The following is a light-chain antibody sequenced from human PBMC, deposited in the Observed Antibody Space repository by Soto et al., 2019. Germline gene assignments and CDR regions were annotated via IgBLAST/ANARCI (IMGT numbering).Light chain of an antibody. J-gene: IGKJ1*01. V-gene: IGKV3-20*01. Sequence: LALYRESVAPLARRASQSVSSYLAWYQQKPGQAPRLLIYDASTRAAGIPDRFSGSGSGTDFTLTITRLEAEDFAVYYCQQYGSSAWTFGQGTKVDIK. CDR1: QSVSSY. CDR2: DAS. CDR3: QQYGSSAWT.